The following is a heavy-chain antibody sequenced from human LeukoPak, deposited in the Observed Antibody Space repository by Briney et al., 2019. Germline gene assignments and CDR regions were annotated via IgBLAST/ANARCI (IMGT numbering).Heavy chain of an antibody. D-gene: IGHD2-21*01. Sequence: GGSLRLSCAAYGFSFNNCAMTWVRQAPGKGLEWVSTIVGDGSKTYYADSVRGRFTISSDNSRTLLFLHMNSLRAEDTAVYYCAKQPYNFYYLDVWGEGTTVTVSS. J-gene: IGHJ6*03. V-gene: IGHV3-23*01. CDR2: IVGDGSKT. CDR1: GFSFNNCA. CDR3: AKQPYNFYYLDV.